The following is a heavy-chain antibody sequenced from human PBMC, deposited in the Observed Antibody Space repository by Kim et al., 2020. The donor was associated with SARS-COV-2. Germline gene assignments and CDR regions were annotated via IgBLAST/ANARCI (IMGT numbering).Heavy chain of an antibody. V-gene: IGHV3-23*01. D-gene: IGHD3-22*01. CDR1: GLSFSTYV. CDR3: AKGTDSGAYYIRPTHYYYIDV. Sequence: GGSLRRSCAASGLSFSTYVMTWVRQSPGRGLDWVSTISLSGDSTYYADSVKGRFTISRDNSKKQLFLQMNSLRPEDTAVYYCAKGTDSGAYYIRPTHYYYIDVWGKGTTVTVSS. CDR2: ISLSGDST. J-gene: IGHJ6*03.